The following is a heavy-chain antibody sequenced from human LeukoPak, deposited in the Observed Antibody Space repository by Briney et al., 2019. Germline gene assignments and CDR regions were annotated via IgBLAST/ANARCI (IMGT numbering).Heavy chain of an antibody. V-gene: IGHV1-69*13. J-gene: IGHJ4*02. CDR2: IIPFFGTA. CDR3: ARVPMSYGSGSCIFDY. CDR1: GGTFSSYV. Sequence: SVKVSCKASGGTFSSYVIIWVRQAPGQGLEWMGGIIPFFGTANYAQKFQGRVTITAYESTSTAYMELSSLRSDDTAVYYCARVPMSYGSGSCIFDYWGQGTLVTVSS. D-gene: IGHD3-10*01.